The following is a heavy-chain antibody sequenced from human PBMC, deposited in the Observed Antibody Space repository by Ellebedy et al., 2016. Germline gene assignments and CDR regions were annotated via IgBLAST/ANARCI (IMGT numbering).Heavy chain of an antibody. D-gene: IGHD6-13*01. Sequence: GGSLRLXCAASGFTVSSNYMSWVRQAPGKGLEWVSVIYSGGSTYYADSVKGRFTISRDNSKNTLYLQMNSLRAEDTAVYYCARLTAAAGRAPDYWGQGTLVTVSS. V-gene: IGHV3-53*01. J-gene: IGHJ4*02. CDR2: IYSGGST. CDR3: ARLTAAAGRAPDY. CDR1: GFTVSSNY.